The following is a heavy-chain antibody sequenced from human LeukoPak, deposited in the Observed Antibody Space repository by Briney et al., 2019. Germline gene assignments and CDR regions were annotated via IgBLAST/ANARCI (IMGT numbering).Heavy chain of an antibody. CDR2: ISGSGGST. Sequence: GGSLRLSCAASGFTFSSYAMSWVRQAPGKGLEWVSAISGSGGSTYYADSVKGRFTISRDNSKSTLYLQLNSLRAEDTAIYYCAKAARFSSSWYDYWGQGTLVTVSS. J-gene: IGHJ4*02. CDR1: GFTFSSYA. CDR3: AKAARFSSSWYDY. V-gene: IGHV3-23*01. D-gene: IGHD6-13*01.